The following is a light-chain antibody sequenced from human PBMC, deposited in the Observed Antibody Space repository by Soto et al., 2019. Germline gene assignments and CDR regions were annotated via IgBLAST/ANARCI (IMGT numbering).Light chain of an antibody. CDR3: QQSYSTPT. V-gene: IGKV1-39*01. Sequence: DIQMTQSPSSLSASVGDRVTITCRASQSISSYLNWYQQKPGTAPKLLIYAASSLQSGLPSRFSGSGSGTDFTLTISRLQPEDFATYYCQQSYSTPTFGQGTKVDIK. J-gene: IGKJ1*01. CDR1: QSISSY. CDR2: AAS.